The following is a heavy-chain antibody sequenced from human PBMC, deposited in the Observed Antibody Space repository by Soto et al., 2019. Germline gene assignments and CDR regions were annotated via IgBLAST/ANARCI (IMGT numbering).Heavy chain of an antibody. J-gene: IGHJ5*02. Sequence: SETLSLTCTVSGGSISTSDYYWGWIRQPPGKDLEWIGTIYFSGSTFYNPSLRSRATIFVDTSQSQFSLRLTPVTASDTAMYYCARALWFGEPNWFDPWGQGTLVTVSS. CDR1: GGSISTSDYY. CDR3: ARALWFGEPNWFDP. CDR2: IYFSGST. V-gene: IGHV4-39*02. D-gene: IGHD3-10*01.